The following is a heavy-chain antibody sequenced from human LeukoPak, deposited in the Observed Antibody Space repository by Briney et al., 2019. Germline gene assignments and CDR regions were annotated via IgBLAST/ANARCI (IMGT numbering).Heavy chain of an antibody. CDR1: GSSISSYY. CDR2: IYTSGST. J-gene: IGHJ4*02. V-gene: IGHV4-4*07. CDR3: ARAGYSYGQYYFDY. Sequence: SETLSLTCTVSGSSISSYYWSWIRQPAGKGLEWIGRIYTSGSTNYNPSLKSRVTMSVDTSKNQFSLKLSSVTAADTAVYYCARAGYSYGQYYFDYWGQGTLVTVSS. D-gene: IGHD5-18*01.